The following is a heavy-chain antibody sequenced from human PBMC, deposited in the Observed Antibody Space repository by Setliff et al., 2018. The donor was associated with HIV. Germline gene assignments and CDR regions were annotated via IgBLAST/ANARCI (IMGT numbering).Heavy chain of an antibody. CDR3: ARGRLLWSGSYYYYYMDV. CDR2: INPRSGNT. Sequence: ASVKVSCKASGGTLSNYGISWVRQAPGHGLEWMGWINPRSGNTDFAQRFQGRITMTRDTSTDTVYMELNSLRPEDTAVYYCARGRLLWSGSYYYYYMDVWGKGTTVTVSS. CDR1: GGTLSNYG. D-gene: IGHD3-10*01. V-gene: IGHV1-8*02. J-gene: IGHJ6*03.